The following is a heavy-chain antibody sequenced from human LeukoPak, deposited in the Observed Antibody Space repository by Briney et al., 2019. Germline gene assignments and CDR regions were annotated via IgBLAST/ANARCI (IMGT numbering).Heavy chain of an antibody. Sequence: PGGSLRLSCAASGFTFSSCAMNWVRQAPGKGLEWVSSISSSSSYIYYADSVKGRFTISRDNAKNSLYLQMNSLRAEDTAVYYCARDLDDIVVVPAVRGSYYYGMDVWGQGTTVTVSS. D-gene: IGHD2-2*01. V-gene: IGHV3-21*01. CDR1: GFTFSSCA. J-gene: IGHJ6*02. CDR3: ARDLDDIVVVPAVRGSYYYGMDV. CDR2: ISSSSSYI.